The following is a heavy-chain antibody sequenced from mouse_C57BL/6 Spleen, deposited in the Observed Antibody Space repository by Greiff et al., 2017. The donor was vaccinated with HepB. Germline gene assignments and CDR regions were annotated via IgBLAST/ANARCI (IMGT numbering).Heavy chain of an antibody. CDR1: GFTFTDYY. CDR3: ARSPDYYGSSFGNAMDY. CDR2: IRNKANGYTT. D-gene: IGHD1-1*01. V-gene: IGHV7-3*01. Sequence: EVMLVESGGGLVQPGGSLSLSCAASGFTFTDYYMSWVRQPPGKALEWLGFIRNKANGYTTEYSASVKGRFTISRDNSQSILYLQMNALRAEDSATYYCARSPDYYGSSFGNAMDYWGQGTSVTVSS. J-gene: IGHJ4*01.